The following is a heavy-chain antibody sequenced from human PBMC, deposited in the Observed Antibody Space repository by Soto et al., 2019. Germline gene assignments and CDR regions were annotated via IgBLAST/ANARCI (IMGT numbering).Heavy chain of an antibody. CDR2: ISYDGSNK. V-gene: IGHV3-30-3*01. J-gene: IGHJ6*02. D-gene: IGHD3-10*01. Sequence: VQLLESGGGLVQPGGSLRLSCAASGFTFSSYAMSWVRQAPGKGLEWVAVISYDGSNKYYADSVKGRFTISRDNSKNTLYLQMNSLRAEDTAVYYCARSLFGLISGMDVWGQGTTVTVSS. CDR1: GFTFSSYA. CDR3: ARSLFGLISGMDV.